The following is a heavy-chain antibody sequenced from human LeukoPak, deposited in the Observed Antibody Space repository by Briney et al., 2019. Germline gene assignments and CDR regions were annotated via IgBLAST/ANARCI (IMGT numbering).Heavy chain of an antibody. D-gene: IGHD1-20*01. CDR1: GGSISSGGYY. Sequence: PSETLSLTCTVSGGSISSGGYYWRWIRQHPGKGLEWIGYIYYSGSPYYNPSLKSRVTISVDTSKNHFSLKLSSVTAADTALYYCASATPNWNYFDNWGQGTLVTVSS. J-gene: IGHJ4*02. CDR2: IYYSGSP. V-gene: IGHV4-31*03. CDR3: ASATPNWNYFDN.